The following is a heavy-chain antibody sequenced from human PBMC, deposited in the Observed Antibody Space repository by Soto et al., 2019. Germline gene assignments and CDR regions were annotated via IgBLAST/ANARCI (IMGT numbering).Heavy chain of an antibody. CDR2: IYYSGST. Sequence: QVQLQESGPGLVKPSQTLSLTCTVSGGSISSGDYYWSWIRQPPGQGLEWIGYIYYSGSTYYNPSVKRRVTITVDTPKNQFSLKLSSVTAAVTAVYYCAGERPDGSRLAPWGQGTLVTVSS. CDR1: GGSISSGDYY. D-gene: IGHD6-13*01. CDR3: AGERPDGSRLAP. V-gene: IGHV4-30-4*01. J-gene: IGHJ5*02.